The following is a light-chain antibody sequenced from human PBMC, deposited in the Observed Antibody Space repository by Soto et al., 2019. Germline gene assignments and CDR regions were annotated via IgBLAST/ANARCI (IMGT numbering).Light chain of an antibody. CDR1: SSDVGGYNY. CDR2: DVS. CDR3: SSYTSSSSVV. V-gene: IGLV2-14*01. J-gene: IGLJ2*01. Sequence: QSALTQPASVSGSPGQSITISCTGTSSDVGGYNYVSWYQQHPGKAPKLMIYDVSTRPSGVSNRFSGSKSGNTGSLTISGLQAEDEADYYCSSYTSSSSVVFGGGTKVTVL.